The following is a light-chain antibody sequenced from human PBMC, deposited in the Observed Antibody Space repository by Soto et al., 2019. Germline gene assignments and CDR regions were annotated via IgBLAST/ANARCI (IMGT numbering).Light chain of an antibody. J-gene: IGLJ2*01. CDR3: AAWEGSLSGWI. CDR1: SSNIGTNY. Sequence: QSVLTQPPSASGTPGQRVTISCSGSSSNIGTNYVYWYQQFTGSAPKLLIDGSNQGPSGVPERFSGFKSGSSASLAISELRSEDVADYYCAAWEGSLSGWIVGGGTKVTVL. V-gene: IGLV1-47*02. CDR2: GSN.